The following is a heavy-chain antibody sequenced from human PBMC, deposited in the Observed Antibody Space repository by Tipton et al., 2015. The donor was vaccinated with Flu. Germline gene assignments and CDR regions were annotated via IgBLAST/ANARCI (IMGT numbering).Heavy chain of an antibody. CDR2: IYHSGST. CDR3: ARDVDGYNGHDY. CDR1: GASISSGGYY. J-gene: IGHJ4*02. Sequence: TLSLTCSVSGASISSGGYYWSWIRQHPGKGLEWLGHIYHSGSTYYNPSLKSRVTISVDTSNNQFSLKLRSVTAADTAVYYCARDVDGYNGHDYWGQGALVTVSS. V-gene: IGHV4-31*03. D-gene: IGHD5-24*01.